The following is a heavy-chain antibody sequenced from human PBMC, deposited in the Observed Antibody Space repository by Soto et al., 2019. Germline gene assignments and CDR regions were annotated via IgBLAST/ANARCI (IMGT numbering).Heavy chain of an antibody. J-gene: IGHJ4*02. V-gene: IGHV4-59*01. D-gene: IGHD5-18*01. CDR1: GGSISGYY. Sequence: QVQLQESGPGLVKPSETLSLTCNVSGGSISGYYWSWIRQAPGKGLQWIGYIFHSGSTSYNPSLRSQVTISVDTSKNQSSLKVNSVTAADTAVYYCAKVRGYASGWRYLDYWGQGTLVTVSS. CDR3: AKVRGYASGWRYLDY. CDR2: IFHSGST.